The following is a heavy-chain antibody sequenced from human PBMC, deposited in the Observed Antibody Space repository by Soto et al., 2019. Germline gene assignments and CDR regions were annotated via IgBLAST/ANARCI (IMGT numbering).Heavy chain of an antibody. CDR2: IYYSGST. D-gene: IGHD3-3*01. J-gene: IGHJ5*02. V-gene: IGHV4-59*12. Sequence: PSETLSLTCTVSGGSISSYYWSWIRQPPGKGLEWSGYIYYSGSTYYNPSLKSRVTISVDTSKNQFSLKLSSVTAADTAVYYCARWWSGSRQGFDPWGQGTLVTVSS. CDR1: GGSISSYY. CDR3: ARWWSGSRQGFDP.